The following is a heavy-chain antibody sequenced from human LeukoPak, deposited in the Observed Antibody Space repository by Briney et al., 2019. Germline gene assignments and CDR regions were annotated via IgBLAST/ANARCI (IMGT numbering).Heavy chain of an antibody. CDR1: GGSISSYY. CDR3: ARDRHGDYAYNWFDP. V-gene: IGHV4-59*01. J-gene: IGHJ5*02. CDR2: IYYSGST. D-gene: IGHD4-17*01. Sequence: PSETLSLTCTVSGGSISSYYWSWIRQPPGKGLEWIGYIYYSGSTNYNPSLKSRVTISVDTSKNQFSLKLSSVTAADTAVYYCARDRHGDYAYNWFDPWGQGTLVTVSS.